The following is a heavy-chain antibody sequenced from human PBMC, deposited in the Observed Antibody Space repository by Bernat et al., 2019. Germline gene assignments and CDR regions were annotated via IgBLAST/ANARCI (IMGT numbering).Heavy chain of an antibody. CDR3: AREDDSWGNSIDY. CDR1: GYTFTSYA. J-gene: IGHJ4*02. Sequence: QVQLVQSGAEVKKPGASVKVSCKASGYTFTSYAMHWVRQAPGQRLEWMGWINAGNGNTKYSQKFQGRVTITRDTSASIAYMELSSLRSEDTAVYYCAREDDSWGNSIDYWGQGTLVTVSS. D-gene: IGHD4-23*01. V-gene: IGHV1-3*01. CDR2: INAGNGNT.